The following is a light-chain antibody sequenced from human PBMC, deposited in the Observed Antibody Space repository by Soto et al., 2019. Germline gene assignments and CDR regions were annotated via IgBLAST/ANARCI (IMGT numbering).Light chain of an antibody. J-gene: IGKJ3*01. CDR3: QQYGNSIFT. V-gene: IGKV3-20*01. CDR1: QSVNRMY. Sequence: EIVLTQSPGTLSLSPGERATLSCRASQSVNRMYVAWYQQKPGQAPRLLIYGASSRAAGIPDRFSGSGSGTDFTLTISRLEPEDFAVYYCQQYGNSIFTFGPGTKVDIK. CDR2: GAS.